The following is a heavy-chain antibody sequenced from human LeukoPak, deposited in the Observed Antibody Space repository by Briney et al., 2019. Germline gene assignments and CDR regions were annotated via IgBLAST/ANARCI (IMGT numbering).Heavy chain of an antibody. CDR3: ARAVLGINWFDP. V-gene: IGHV4-30-4*08. Sequence: SETLSLTCTVSGGSISSGDYYWSWIRQPPGKGLEWIGYIYYSGSTYYNPSLKSRVTISVDTSKNQFSLKLSSVTAADTAVYYCARAVLGINWFDPWSQGTLVTVSS. CDR1: GGSISSGDYY. CDR2: IYYSGST. D-gene: IGHD1-26*01. J-gene: IGHJ5*02.